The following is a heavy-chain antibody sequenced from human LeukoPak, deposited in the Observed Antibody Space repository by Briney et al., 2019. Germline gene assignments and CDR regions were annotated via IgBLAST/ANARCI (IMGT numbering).Heavy chain of an antibody. Sequence: GGSLRLSCAASGFTLSSHHVRGVPRATGKGLEWVSGINCGASTYYEDSGKVRFTTSRDNSKNTLYLQMNSLRAEDTAVYYCAREISSARRYFDYWGQGTLVTVSS. J-gene: IGHJ4*02. V-gene: IGHV3-53*01. CDR3: AREISSARRYFDY. CDR2: INCGAST. CDR1: GFTLSSHH. D-gene: IGHD6-25*01.